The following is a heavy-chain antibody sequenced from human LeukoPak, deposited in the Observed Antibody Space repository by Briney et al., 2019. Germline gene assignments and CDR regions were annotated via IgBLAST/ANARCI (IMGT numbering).Heavy chain of an antibody. Sequence: ASVKVSSKASGYAFNGYFLHWMRLAPGQGLEWMGWINPKRDVTNYAQKFQGRVTMTRDTSISTAYMELSRLGSDDTAVYFCAKGGDNYFLSGYSFDFWGQGTLVTVSS. CDR1: GYAFNGYF. CDR3: AKGGDNYFLSGYSFDF. CDR2: INPKRDVT. J-gene: IGHJ4*02. D-gene: IGHD3-3*01. V-gene: IGHV1-2*02.